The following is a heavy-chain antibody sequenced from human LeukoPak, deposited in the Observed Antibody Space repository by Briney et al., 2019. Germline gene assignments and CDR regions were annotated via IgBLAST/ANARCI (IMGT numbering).Heavy chain of an antibody. Sequence: GESLKISCKGSGYSFTSYWIGWVRQMPGKGLGWMGIIYPGDSDTRYSPSFQGQVTISADKPISTAYLQWSSLKASDTAMYYCARNSGWYGPDVYYFDYWGQGTLVTVSS. CDR2: IYPGDSDT. CDR1: GYSFTSYW. CDR3: ARNSGWYGPDVYYFDY. V-gene: IGHV5-51*04. D-gene: IGHD6-19*01. J-gene: IGHJ4*02.